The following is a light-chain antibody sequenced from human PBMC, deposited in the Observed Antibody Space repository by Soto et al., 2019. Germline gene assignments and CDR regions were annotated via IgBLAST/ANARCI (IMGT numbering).Light chain of an antibody. CDR1: QNIGSY. V-gene: IGKV4-1*01. J-gene: IGKJ1*01. CDR3: QQYYSNPQT. CDR2: WAS. Sequence: TQSPATLSLSAGERATLSCRASQNIGSYLAWYQQKPGQPPKLLIYWASTRESGVPDRFSGSGSGTDFTLTISSLQAADVAVYYCQQYYSNPQTFGQGTKVEIK.